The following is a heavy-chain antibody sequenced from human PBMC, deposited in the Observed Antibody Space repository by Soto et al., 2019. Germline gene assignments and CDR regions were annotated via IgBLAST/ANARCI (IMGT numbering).Heavy chain of an antibody. CDR3: ERQDIVTAPVPGVYLDX. J-gene: IGHJ4*02. CDR2: ICAADSHS. V-gene: IGHV5-51*01. D-gene: IGHD2-15*01. Sequence: VEDLNISWKADGYSVTRQWIGWVRQVPGRGLELVAGICAADSHSRYGPSFRARVTIAVDISINTVYLQWRRLKDSETAIYFCERQDIVTAPVPGVYLDXWGQGTPVTV. CDR1: GYSVTRQW.